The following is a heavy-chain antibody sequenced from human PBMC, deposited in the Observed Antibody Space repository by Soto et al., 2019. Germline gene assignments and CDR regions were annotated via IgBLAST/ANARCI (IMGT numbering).Heavy chain of an antibody. CDR2: INSAGPSF. CDR1: GFTFTKSW. CDR3: ARISGGLGVDP. D-gene: IGHD7-27*01. V-gene: IGHV3-74*01. Sequence: GASLRLSSAASGFTFTKSWMRWGRQAPVGGLVWISRINSAGPSFSYADSVKGRFTISSDHAKNTLHLQMNSLSAYDTAVYYCARISGGLGVDPWGQVTKVTVSS. J-gene: IGHJ5*02.